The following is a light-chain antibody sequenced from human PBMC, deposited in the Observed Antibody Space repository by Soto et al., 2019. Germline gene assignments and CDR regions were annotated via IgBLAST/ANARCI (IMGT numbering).Light chain of an antibody. CDR2: AAS. V-gene: IGKV1-5*01. CDR1: QNINGW. Sequence: GDRVTITCRASQNINGWLAWYQQKPGKAPKLLIFAASTLVRGVPSRFSGRGSGTEFTLTISSLQADDYATFYCQQYHTDWTFGQGTKVDI. CDR3: QQYHTDWT. J-gene: IGKJ1*01.